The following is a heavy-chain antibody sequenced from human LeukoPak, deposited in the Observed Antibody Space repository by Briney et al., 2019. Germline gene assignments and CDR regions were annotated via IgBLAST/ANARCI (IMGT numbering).Heavy chain of an antibody. CDR1: GGSVSSSSSY. CDR2: MYYSGST. J-gene: IGHJ4*02. V-gene: IGHV4-39*01. Sequence: PSETLSLTCTVSGGSVSSSSSYWGWIRQPPGKGLEWIAIMYYSGSTYYNPSLKSRVTISVDTSKNQFSLKLSSVTAADTAVYYCARRDSSGWYDYWGQGTQVTVSS. CDR3: ARRDSSGWYDY. D-gene: IGHD6-19*01.